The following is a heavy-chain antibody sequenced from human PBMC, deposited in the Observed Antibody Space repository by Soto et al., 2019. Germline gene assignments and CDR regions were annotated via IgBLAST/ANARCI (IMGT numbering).Heavy chain of an antibody. CDR3: ARGGQVLRYFVWSRLMYYFVY. CDR1: GYTFTGYY. D-gene: IGHD3-9*01. Sequence: ASVKVSCKASGYTFTGYYMHWVRQAPGQGLEWMGWINPNSGGTNYAQKFQGWVTMTRDTSISTAYMELSRLRSDDTAVYYCARGGQVLRYFVWSRLMYYFVYWGQGTLVTVSS. J-gene: IGHJ4*02. V-gene: IGHV1-2*04. CDR2: INPNSGGT.